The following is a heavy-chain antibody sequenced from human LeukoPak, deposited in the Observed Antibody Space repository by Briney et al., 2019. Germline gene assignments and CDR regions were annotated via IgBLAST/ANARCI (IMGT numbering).Heavy chain of an antibody. D-gene: IGHD3-10*01. Sequence: PGGSLRLSCAASGFTFDDYAMHWVRQAPGKGLEWVSGISWNSGSIGYADSVKGRFTISRDNAKNSLYLQMNSLRAEDTALYYCAKEGGSGSYYRDPFDYWGQGTLVTVSS. CDR1: GFTFDDYA. CDR2: ISWNSGSI. V-gene: IGHV3-9*01. J-gene: IGHJ4*02. CDR3: AKEGGSGSYYRDPFDY.